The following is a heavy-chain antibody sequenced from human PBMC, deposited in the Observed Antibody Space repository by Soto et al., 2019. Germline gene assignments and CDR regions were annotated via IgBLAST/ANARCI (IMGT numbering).Heavy chain of an antibody. V-gene: IGHV4-34*01. CDR3: ARSRGYYYEYYFDY. D-gene: IGHD3-22*01. CDR1: GGSFSGYY. J-gene: IGHJ4*02. CDR2: INHSGST. Sequence: SETLSLTCAVYGGSFSGYYWSWIRQPPGKGLEWIGEINHSGSTNYNPSLKSRVTISVDTSKNQFSLKLSSVTAADTAVYYCARSRGYYYEYYFDYWGQGTLVTV.